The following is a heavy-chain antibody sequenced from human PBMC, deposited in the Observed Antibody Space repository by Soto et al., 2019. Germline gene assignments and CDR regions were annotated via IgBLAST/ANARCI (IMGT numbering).Heavy chain of an antibody. D-gene: IGHD3-10*01. CDR2: IYPADSDT. V-gene: IGHV5-51*01. Sequence: PGESLTISCKGSGYTFSNYWIGWVRQMPGKGLEWMGIIYPADSDTRYSPSFQGQVTISADKSIGTAYLQFNSLRASDTAMYYCGRVYGSGTYYNPNWFDPWGQGTLVTVSS. CDR1: GYTFSNYW. CDR3: GRVYGSGTYYNPNWFDP. J-gene: IGHJ5*02.